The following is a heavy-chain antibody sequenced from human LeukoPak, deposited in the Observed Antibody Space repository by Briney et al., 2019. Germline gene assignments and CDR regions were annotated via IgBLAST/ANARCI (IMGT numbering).Heavy chain of an antibody. CDR1: GFTFSSYA. D-gene: IGHD6-13*01. J-gene: IGHJ4*02. Sequence: GGSLRLSCAASGFTFSSYAMSWVRQAPGKGLEWVAFIRYDGSNKYYADSVKGRFTISRDNSKNTLYLQMNSLRAEDTAVYYCAKGPTPIKAADSSHYFDYWGQGTLVTVSS. CDR2: IRYDGSNK. V-gene: IGHV3-30*02. CDR3: AKGPTPIKAADSSHYFDY.